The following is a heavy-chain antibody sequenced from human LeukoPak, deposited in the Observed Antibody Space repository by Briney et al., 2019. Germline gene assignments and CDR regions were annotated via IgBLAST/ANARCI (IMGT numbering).Heavy chain of an antibody. Sequence: PSETLSLTCTVSSGSISTSNYYWGWVRQPPGKALEWIGNIFYSGSTYYSPSLKSRVTISLDTSKNQFSLKLSSVTAADTAVYYCARLWGVNYYGSGIGYFDLWGRGTLVTVSS. D-gene: IGHD3-10*01. CDR3: ARLWGVNYYGSGIGYFDL. V-gene: IGHV4-39*01. CDR1: SGSISTSNYY. J-gene: IGHJ2*01. CDR2: IFYSGST.